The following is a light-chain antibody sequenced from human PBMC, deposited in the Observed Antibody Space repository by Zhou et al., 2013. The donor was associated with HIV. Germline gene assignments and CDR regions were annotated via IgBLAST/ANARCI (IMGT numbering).Light chain of an antibody. CDR1: HYISSY. J-gene: IGKJ4*01. CDR2: DAS. V-gene: IGKV1-39*01. CDR3: QQSYTTPRT. Sequence: IQMTQSPSSLSASVGDRVTITCRASHYISSYLNWYQQRPGKAPQLLIYDASRLQTGVPSRFSGSGSGTEFTLTISSLQPEDFATYFCQQSYTTPRTFGGGRRWTS.